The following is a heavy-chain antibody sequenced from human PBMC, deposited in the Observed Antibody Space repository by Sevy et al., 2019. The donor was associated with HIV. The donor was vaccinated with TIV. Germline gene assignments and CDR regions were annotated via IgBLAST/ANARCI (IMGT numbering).Heavy chain of an antibody. Sequence: GGPLRLSCGASGFTFSTYWMSWVRQAPGKGLEWVANINQDGSQKYYVDSVKGRFTISKDNAKNSLYLQMSSLRAEDTAVYYCAREFDGGPDYWGQRTLVTVSS. D-gene: IGHD3-9*01. J-gene: IGHJ4*02. CDR1: GFTFSTYW. CDR2: INQDGSQK. V-gene: IGHV3-7*01. CDR3: AREFDGGPDY.